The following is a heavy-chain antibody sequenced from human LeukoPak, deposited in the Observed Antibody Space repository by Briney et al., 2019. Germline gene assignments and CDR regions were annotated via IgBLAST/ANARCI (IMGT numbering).Heavy chain of an antibody. CDR1: GDSLSSGSHY. Sequence: SETLSLTCTVAGDSLSSGSHYWGWIRLPPGNGLECIGSIFYSGRTYYTPSLKSRVTMSLDTSKNQFSLGLPSVTAADTAVYYCARQVAVVEPTDPNWFDSWGQGTLVTVSS. V-gene: IGHV4-39*07. J-gene: IGHJ5*01. CDR2: IFYSGRT. CDR3: ARQVAVVEPTDPNWFDS. D-gene: IGHD2-21*01.